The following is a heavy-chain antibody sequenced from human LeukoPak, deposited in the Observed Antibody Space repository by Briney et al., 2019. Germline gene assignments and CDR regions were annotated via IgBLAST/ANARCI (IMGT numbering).Heavy chain of an antibody. J-gene: IGHJ4*02. D-gene: IGHD4-23*01. CDR3: ARDRWVANKFEGDFDN. CDR2: IRVSGTRT. Sequence: GGSLRLSCAPSGFSFSNYEMNWVRQPPGKGREWISYIRVSGTRTHYADSVKGRFTISRDNAKNSLYLQMKSLRAEDTAVYYCARDRWVANKFEGDFDNWGKGTLVRVS. V-gene: IGHV3-48*03. CDR1: GFSFSNYE.